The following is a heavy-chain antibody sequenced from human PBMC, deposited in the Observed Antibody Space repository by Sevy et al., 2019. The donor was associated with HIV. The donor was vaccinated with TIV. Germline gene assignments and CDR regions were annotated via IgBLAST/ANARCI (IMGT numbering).Heavy chain of an antibody. CDR1: GFIFSSYV. J-gene: IGHJ4*02. D-gene: IGHD3-3*01. CDR3: AGGSCSGLDY. V-gene: IGHV3-23*01. Sequence: GGSLRLSCAASGFIFSSYVMNWVRQAPGKGLEWVSGISGSGGYTYYADSVKGRFTISRDNSNKILYLEMDTLAVEDTAVYYCAGGSCSGLDYWGQGTLVTVSS. CDR2: ISGSGGYT.